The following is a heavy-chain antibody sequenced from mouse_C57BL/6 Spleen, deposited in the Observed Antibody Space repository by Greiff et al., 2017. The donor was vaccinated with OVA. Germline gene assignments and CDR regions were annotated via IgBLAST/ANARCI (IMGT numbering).Heavy chain of an antibody. CDR2: IYPGDGDT. V-gene: IGHV1-82*01. J-gene: IGHJ1*03. CDR1: GYAFSSSW. CDR3: ARSGSSYRYFDV. Sequence: VQLQQSGPELVKPGASVKISCKASGYAFSSSWMNWVKQRPGKGLEWIGRIYPGDGDTNYNGKFKGKATLTADKSSSTAYMQLSSLTSEDSAVYFCARSGSSYRYFDVWGTGTTVTVSS. D-gene: IGHD1-1*01.